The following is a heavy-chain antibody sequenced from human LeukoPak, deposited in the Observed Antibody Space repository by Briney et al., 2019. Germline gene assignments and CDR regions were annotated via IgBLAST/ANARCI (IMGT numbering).Heavy chain of an antibody. J-gene: IGHJ4*02. CDR3: ARDGGYVYGDYAYFDY. Sequence: SQTLSLTCTVSGGSISSGGYYWSWIRPHPGKGLEWIGYIYYSGSTYYNPSLKSRVTISVDTSKNQFSLKLSSVTAADTAVYYCARDGGYVYGDYAYFDYWGQGTLVTVSS. V-gene: IGHV4-31*03. D-gene: IGHD4-17*01. CDR1: GGSISSGGYY. CDR2: IYYSGST.